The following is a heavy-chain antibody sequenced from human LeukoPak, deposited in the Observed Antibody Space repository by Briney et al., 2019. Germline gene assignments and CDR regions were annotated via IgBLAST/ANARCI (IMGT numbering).Heavy chain of an antibody. Sequence: GGSLRLSCAASGFTFSSYGMHWVRQAPGKGLEWVAFIRYDGSNKYYADSVKGRFTISRDNSKNTLYLQMKSLRAEDTAVYYCAKDADDYYGSGSHPSFDPWGQGTLVTVSS. V-gene: IGHV3-30*02. CDR1: GFTFSSYG. D-gene: IGHD3-10*01. CDR3: AKDADDYYGSGSHPSFDP. CDR2: IRYDGSNK. J-gene: IGHJ5*02.